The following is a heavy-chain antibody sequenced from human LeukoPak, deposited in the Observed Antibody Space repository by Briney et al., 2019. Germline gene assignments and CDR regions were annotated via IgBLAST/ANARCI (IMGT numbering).Heavy chain of an antibody. CDR2: ISAYNGNT. D-gene: IGHD2-21*02. CDR1: GYTFTSYG. CDR3: ARKGSAYCGGDCYSDY. V-gene: IGHV1-18*01. J-gene: IGHJ4*02. Sequence: ASVKVSCKASGYTFTSYGISWVRQAPGQGLEWMGWISAYNGNTNYAQKLQGGVTMTTDTSTSTAYMELRSLRSDDTAVYYCARKGSAYCGGDCYSDYWGQGTLVTVSS.